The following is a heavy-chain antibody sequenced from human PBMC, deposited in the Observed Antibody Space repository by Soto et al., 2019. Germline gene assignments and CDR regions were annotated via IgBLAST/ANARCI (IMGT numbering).Heavy chain of an antibody. J-gene: IGHJ6*02. D-gene: IGHD3-3*01. CDR2: IWYDGSNE. Sequence: QVQLVESGGGVVQPGRSLRLSCAASGFTFSDYGMHWVRQAPGKGLEWVAMIWYDGSNENYADSVKGRFTISRDNAKSTLYLQMTSLRAEDTAVYYCARERRFLEWSVSYGMDVWGQGTTVTVSS. CDR3: ARERRFLEWSVSYGMDV. V-gene: IGHV3-33*01. CDR1: GFTFSDYG.